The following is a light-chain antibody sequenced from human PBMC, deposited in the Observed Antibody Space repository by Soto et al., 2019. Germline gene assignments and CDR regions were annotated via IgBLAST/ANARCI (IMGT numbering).Light chain of an antibody. CDR1: QSVSSN. J-gene: IGKJ1*01. V-gene: IGKV3-20*01. CDR3: QQYGSLSWT. CDR2: GAS. Sequence: EIVMTQSPATLSVSPGERATLSCRASQSVSSNLAWFRQKPGQAPRLLIYGASTRATGIPDRFSGSGSGTDFTLTISRLEPEDFAVYYCQQYGSLSWTFGQGTKVDIK.